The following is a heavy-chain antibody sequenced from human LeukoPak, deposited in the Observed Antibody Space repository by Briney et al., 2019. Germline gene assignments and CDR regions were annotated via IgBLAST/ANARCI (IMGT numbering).Heavy chain of an antibody. V-gene: IGHV4-59*01. Sequence: SETLSLTCTVSGGSISSYYWSWIRQPPRKGLEWIGYIYYSGSTNYNPSLKSRVTISVDTSKNQFSLKLSSVTAADTAVYYCARVPYDSTRTFDIWGQGTMVTVSS. D-gene: IGHD3-22*01. CDR3: ARVPYDSTRTFDI. CDR2: IYYSGST. CDR1: GGSISSYY. J-gene: IGHJ3*02.